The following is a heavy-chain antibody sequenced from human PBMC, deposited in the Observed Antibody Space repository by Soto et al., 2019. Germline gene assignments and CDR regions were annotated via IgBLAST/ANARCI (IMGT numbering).Heavy chain of an antibody. CDR1: SASLSNYY. CDR3: ARGSLGPDY. CDR2: IFPTGNT. V-gene: IGHV4-4*07. J-gene: IGHJ4*02. D-gene: IGHD1-26*01. Sequence: SETLSLTCTVSSASLSNYYWSWIRQPAGKGLEWIGRIFPTGNTDYNPSLRSRVTMSVDTSKNQFSLKLNSVTAADTAVYYCARGSLGPDYWGPGTLVTVSS.